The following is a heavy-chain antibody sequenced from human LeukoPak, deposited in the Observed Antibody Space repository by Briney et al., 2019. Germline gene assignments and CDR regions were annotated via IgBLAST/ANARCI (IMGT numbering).Heavy chain of an antibody. J-gene: IGHJ6*04. V-gene: IGHV1-18*01. CDR2: ISAYNGNT. CDR1: GYTFTSYG. CDR3: GRGGVVPAALSGMDV. D-gene: IGHD2-2*01. Sequence: ASVKVSCKASGYTFTSYGISWARQAPGQGLEWMVWISAYNGNTNYAQKLQGRVTMTTDTSTSTAYMELRSLRSDDTAVYYCGRGGVVPAALSGMDVWGKGTTVTVSS.